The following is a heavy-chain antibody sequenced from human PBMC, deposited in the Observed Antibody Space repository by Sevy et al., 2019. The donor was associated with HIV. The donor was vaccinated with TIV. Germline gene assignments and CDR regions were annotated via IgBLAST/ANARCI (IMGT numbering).Heavy chain of an antibody. CDR1: GFTFREYS. Sequence: GGSLRLSCVGSGFTFREYSMNWVRQAPGKGLEWVSYISGSSTTIEHADSVKGRFSISRDNADNSLYLQMNSLRAEDTAVYYCARSGGSYDYGMDVWGQGTTVTVSS. V-gene: IGHV3-48*01. D-gene: IGHD1-26*01. CDR2: ISGSSTTI. J-gene: IGHJ6*02. CDR3: ARSGGSYDYGMDV.